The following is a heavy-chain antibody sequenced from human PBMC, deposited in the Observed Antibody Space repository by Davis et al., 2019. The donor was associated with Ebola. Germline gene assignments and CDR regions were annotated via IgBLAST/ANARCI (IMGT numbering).Heavy chain of an antibody. CDR3: ATTQWPREFDN. J-gene: IGHJ4*02. D-gene: IGHD6-19*01. Sequence: GESLKISCAASGFTVSSNHMSWVRQAPGKGLEWVSVIYDHSTAYADSVRGRFIISRDKSNNTLYLEMNSLRVDDTAVYYCATTQWPREFDNWGQGTLVTVSS. CDR2: IYDHST. CDR1: GFTVSSNH. V-gene: IGHV3-53*05.